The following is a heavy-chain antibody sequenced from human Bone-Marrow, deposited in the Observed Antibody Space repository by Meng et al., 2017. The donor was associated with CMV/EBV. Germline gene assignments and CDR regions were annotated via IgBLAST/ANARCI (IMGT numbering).Heavy chain of an antibody. CDR3: ARGSAALDY. D-gene: IGHD6-25*01. CDR2: IIPILGIA. Sequence: SVKVSCKASGGTFSSYAISWVRQAPGQGLEWMGGIIPILGIANYAQKFQGRVTMTTDTSTSTAYMEVRSLRSDDTAVYYCARGSAALDYWGQGTLVTVSS. J-gene: IGHJ4*02. V-gene: IGHV1-69*10. CDR1: GGTFSSYA.